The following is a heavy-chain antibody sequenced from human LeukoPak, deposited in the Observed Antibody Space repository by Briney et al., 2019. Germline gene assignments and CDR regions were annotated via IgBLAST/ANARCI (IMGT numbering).Heavy chain of an antibody. Sequence: GGSLRLSCAASGFTFSSYNMNWVRQAPGRGLEWVSSISSSSSYIYYADSVKGRFTISRDNAKKSLYLQMNSLRAEDTAVYYCAKSHHVTAIDYWGQGTLVTVSS. J-gene: IGHJ4*02. D-gene: IGHD2-21*02. CDR1: GFTFSSYN. V-gene: IGHV3-21*04. CDR2: ISSSSSYI. CDR3: AKSHHVTAIDY.